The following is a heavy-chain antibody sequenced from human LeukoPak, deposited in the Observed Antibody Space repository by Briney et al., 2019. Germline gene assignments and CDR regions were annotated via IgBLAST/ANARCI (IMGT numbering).Heavy chain of an antibody. CDR3: ARHSETCSGAYCFLDYVDY. J-gene: IGHJ4*02. Sequence: SETLSLTCTVSGGSISNYYWSWFRQPPGKGLEWIGYIYYNGNTDYNPSLRNRLSMSVDTPKNHFSLRLSSVTAADTAVYFCARHSETCSGAYCFLDYVDYWGQGILVTVSS. D-gene: IGHD2-15*01. CDR2: IYYNGNT. CDR1: GGSISNYY. V-gene: IGHV4-59*08.